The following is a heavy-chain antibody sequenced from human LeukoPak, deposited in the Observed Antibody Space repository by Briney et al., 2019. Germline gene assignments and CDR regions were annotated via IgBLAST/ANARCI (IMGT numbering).Heavy chain of an antibody. D-gene: IGHD5-12*01. CDR1: GGSVSSYS. J-gene: IGHJ6*03. Sequence: SETLSLTCTVSGGSVSSYSWSWIRQPPGKGLEWIGYISHSGSTNYNPSLKSRVTISVDTSRNQFSLNLRSVTAADTAVYYCAKKGRAYTDYGGYYDYMDVWSKGTTVTVS. CDR3: AKKGRAYTDYGGYYDYMDV. CDR2: ISHSGST. V-gene: IGHV4-59*08.